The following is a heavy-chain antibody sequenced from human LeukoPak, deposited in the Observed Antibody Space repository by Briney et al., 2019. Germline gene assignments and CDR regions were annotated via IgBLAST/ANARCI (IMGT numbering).Heavy chain of an antibody. CDR1: GGSISSSSYY. J-gene: IGHJ3*01. Sequence: SSETLSLTCTVSGGSISSSSYYWGWIRQPPGKGLEWIGSIYYSGSTYYNPSLKSRVTISVDTSKNQFSLKLSSVTAADTAVYYCARPLGPWDVWGQGTMVTVSS. CDR2: IYYSGST. V-gene: IGHV4-39*01. CDR3: ARPLGPWDV. D-gene: IGHD1-26*01.